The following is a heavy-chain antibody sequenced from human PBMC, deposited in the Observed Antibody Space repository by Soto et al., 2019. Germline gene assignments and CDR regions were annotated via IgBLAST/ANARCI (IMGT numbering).Heavy chain of an antibody. V-gene: IGHV4-30-2*01. J-gene: IGHJ6*02. D-gene: IGHD2-15*01. Sequence: SETLSLTCAVSGGSISSGGYSWSWIRQPPGKGLEWIGYIYHSGSTNYNPSLKSRVTISVDKSKNQFSLKLSSVTAADTAVYYCAREVVVVVAATYYYYGMDVWGQGTTVTVSS. CDR3: AREVVVVVAATYYYYGMDV. CDR1: GGSISSGGYS. CDR2: IYHSGST.